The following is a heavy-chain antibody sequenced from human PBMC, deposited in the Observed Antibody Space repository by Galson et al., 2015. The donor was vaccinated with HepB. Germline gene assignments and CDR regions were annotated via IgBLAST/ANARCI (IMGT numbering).Heavy chain of an antibody. CDR2: ISGSGGST. CDR1: GFTFSSYA. CDR3: AKGPAYYDSSGYDPS. J-gene: IGHJ4*02. V-gene: IGHV3-23*01. Sequence: SLRLSCAASGFTFSSYAMSWVRQAPGKGLEWVSAISGSGGSTYYADSVKGRFTISRDNSKNTLYLQMNSLRAEDTAVYYCAKGPAYYDSSGYDPSWGQGTLVTVSS. D-gene: IGHD3-22*01.